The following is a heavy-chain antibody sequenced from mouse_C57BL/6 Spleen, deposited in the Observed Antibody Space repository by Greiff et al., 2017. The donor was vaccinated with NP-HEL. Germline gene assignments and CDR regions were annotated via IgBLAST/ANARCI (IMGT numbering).Heavy chain of an antibody. Sequence: VQLQQSGPELVKPGASVKISCKASGYTFTDYYMNWVKQSHGKSLEWIGDINPNNGGTSYNQKFKGKATLTVDKSSSPAYMELRSLTSEDSAVYYCARSPDYYGSSPYYAMDYWGQGTSVTVSS. J-gene: IGHJ4*01. CDR2: INPNNGGT. CDR3: ARSPDYYGSSPYYAMDY. CDR1: GYTFTDYY. D-gene: IGHD1-1*01. V-gene: IGHV1-26*01.